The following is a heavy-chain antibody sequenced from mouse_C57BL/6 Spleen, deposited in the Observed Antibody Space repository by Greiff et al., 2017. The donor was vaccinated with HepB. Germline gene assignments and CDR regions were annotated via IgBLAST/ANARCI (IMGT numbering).Heavy chain of an antibody. Sequence: EVKVEESGGGLVKPGGSLKLSCAASGFTFSDYGMHWVRQAPEKGLEWVAYISSGSSTIYYADTVKGRFTISRDNAKNTLFLQMTSLRSEDTAMYYCARELTGDYFDYWGQGTTLTVSS. CDR2: ISSGSSTI. D-gene: IGHD4-1*01. CDR1: GFTFSDYG. V-gene: IGHV5-17*01. CDR3: ARELTGDYFDY. J-gene: IGHJ2*01.